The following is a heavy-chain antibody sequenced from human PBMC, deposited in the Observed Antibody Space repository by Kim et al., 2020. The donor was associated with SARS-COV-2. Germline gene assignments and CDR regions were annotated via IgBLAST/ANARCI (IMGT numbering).Heavy chain of an antibody. Sequence: ANSVKGRFTITRDKAKNSLYLQMNGERAEDTAVYYCGRDRGGYSYWCFDYWDQGTLVTVSS. D-gene: IGHD4-4*01. CDR3: GRDRGGYSYWCFDY. V-gene: IGHV3-11*05. J-gene: IGHJ4*02.